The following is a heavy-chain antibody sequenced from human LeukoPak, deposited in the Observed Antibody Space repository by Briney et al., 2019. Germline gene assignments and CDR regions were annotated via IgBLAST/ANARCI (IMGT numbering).Heavy chain of an antibody. J-gene: IGHJ4*02. CDR2: MSWSSGRI. CDR1: GFIYDDFG. D-gene: IGHD2-2*01. Sequence: PGGSLRLSCAASGFIYDDFGMYWVRQAAGKGLEGVALMSWSSGRIDYADSVKGRFTISRDNAKNSLYLQMNRLRAEDTAFYYCALYCSSNSCYGLVWWGQGTLVTVSS. CDR3: ALYCSSNSCYGLVW. V-gene: IGHV3-9*01.